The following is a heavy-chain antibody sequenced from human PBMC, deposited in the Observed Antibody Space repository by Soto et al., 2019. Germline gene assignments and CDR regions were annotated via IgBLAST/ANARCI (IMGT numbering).Heavy chain of an antibody. Sequence: LGESLKISCKGSGYTFTSYWIGWVRHMPGKCLEWMGIIYPGDSDTRYSPSFQGQVTISADKSISTAYLQWSSLKASDTAMYYCARQDSSTPNHYYYYGMDVWGQGTTVTVSS. V-gene: IGHV5-51*01. J-gene: IGHJ6*02. D-gene: IGHD6-13*01. CDR2: IYPGDSDT. CDR1: GYTFTSYW. CDR3: ARQDSSTPNHYYYYGMDV.